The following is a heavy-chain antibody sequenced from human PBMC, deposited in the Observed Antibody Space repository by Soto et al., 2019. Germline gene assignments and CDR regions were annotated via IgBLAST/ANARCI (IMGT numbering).Heavy chain of an antibody. V-gene: IGHV4-59*01. Sequence: QVQLQESGPGLVKLSETLSLTCTVSGGSISSYYWSWIRQPPGKGLEWIGYIYYSGSTNYNPSLKSRVTISVDTSKNQFSLKLSSVTAADTAVYYCAASSSAQFDYWGQGTLVTVSS. D-gene: IGHD6-6*01. J-gene: IGHJ4*02. CDR3: AASSSAQFDY. CDR1: GGSISSYY. CDR2: IYYSGST.